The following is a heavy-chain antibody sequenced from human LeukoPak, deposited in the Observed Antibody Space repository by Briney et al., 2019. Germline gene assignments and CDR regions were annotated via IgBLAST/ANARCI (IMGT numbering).Heavy chain of an antibody. CDR3: ARIIAVAGTGFDY. CDR2: IYYSGST. CDR1: GGSISSTNYY. Sequence: PSETLSLTCTVSGGSISSTNYYWGWIRQPPGKGLDWIGTIYYSGSTYYNPSLKSRVTISVDTSKNQFSLKLSSVTAADTAVYYCARIIAVAGTGFDYWGQGTLVTVSS. J-gene: IGHJ4*02. D-gene: IGHD6-19*01. V-gene: IGHV4-39*01.